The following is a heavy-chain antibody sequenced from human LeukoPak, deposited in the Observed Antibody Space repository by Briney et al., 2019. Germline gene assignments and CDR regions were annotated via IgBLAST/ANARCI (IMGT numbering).Heavy chain of an antibody. CDR2: IYYSGST. V-gene: IGHV4-39*02. CDR1: GDSISSSRYY. J-gene: IGHJ4*02. CDR3: AREVGDSGYYVDY. D-gene: IGHD3-22*01. Sequence: SETLSLTCTVSGDSISSSRYYWGWIRQPPGKGLEWIGSIYYSGSTYYNPSLKSRVTISVDTSRNQFSLKLSSVTAADTAVYYCAREVGDSGYYVDYWGQGTLVTVSS.